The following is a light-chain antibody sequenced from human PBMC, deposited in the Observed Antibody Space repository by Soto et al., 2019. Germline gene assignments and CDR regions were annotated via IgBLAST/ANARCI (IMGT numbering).Light chain of an antibody. CDR3: QSYDSSLSARYV. Sequence: QSALTQPPSVSGAPGQRVTISCTGSSSNIGAGYDVHWYQQLPGTAPKLLIYGNNNRPSRVPDRFSGSKSGTSASLAITGLQAEDEADYYCQSYDSSLSARYVFGTGTKLTVL. J-gene: IGLJ1*01. CDR1: SSNIGAGYD. CDR2: GNN. V-gene: IGLV1-40*01.